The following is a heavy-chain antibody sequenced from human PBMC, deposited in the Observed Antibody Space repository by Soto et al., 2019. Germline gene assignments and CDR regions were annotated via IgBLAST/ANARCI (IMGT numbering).Heavy chain of an antibody. J-gene: IGHJ6*02. D-gene: IGHD2-2*01. Sequence: QVQLVQSGAEVKKPGSPVKVSCKASGGTFSSYAISWVRQAPGQGLEWMGGILPIFGTANYARKFQGRVTSTADRSTSTAYMELSSRRSEDTAVYYCARASTLTVHCGSVSCPRMDVWGQGTTVTVSS. CDR2: ILPIFGTA. V-gene: IGHV1-69*06. CDR1: GGTFSSYA. CDR3: ARASTLTVHCGSVSCPRMDV.